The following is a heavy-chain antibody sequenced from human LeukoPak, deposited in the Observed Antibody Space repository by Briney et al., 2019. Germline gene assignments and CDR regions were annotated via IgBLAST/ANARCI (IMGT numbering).Heavy chain of an antibody. V-gene: IGHV4-4*09. CDR3: ARVKANFDFWSGYYNGWFDP. CDR1: GGSISSYY. CDR2: IYTSGST. J-gene: IGHJ5*02. Sequence: KPSEALSLTCTVSGGSISSYYWSWIRQPPGKGLEWIGNIYTSGSTNYNPSLKRRVTISVDTSKNQFSLKLSSVTAADTAVYYCARVKANFDFWSGYYNGWFDPWGQGTLVTVPS. D-gene: IGHD3-3*01.